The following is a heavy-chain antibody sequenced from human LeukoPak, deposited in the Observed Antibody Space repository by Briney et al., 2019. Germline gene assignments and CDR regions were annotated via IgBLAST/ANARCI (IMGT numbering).Heavy chain of an antibody. V-gene: IGHV3-64D*06. J-gene: IGHJ4*02. CDR1: GITFGDYA. CDR3: VIDPYYYDSSGSQGI. CDR2: ISDDGGGT. D-gene: IGHD3-22*01. Sequence: GGSLRLSCSASGITFGDYAMHWVRQAPGKGLEYVSGISDDGGGTYYADSVKGRFTISRDNSKNTLSLQMSSLRAEDTAVYYCVIDPYYYDSSGSQGIWGQGTLVTVSS.